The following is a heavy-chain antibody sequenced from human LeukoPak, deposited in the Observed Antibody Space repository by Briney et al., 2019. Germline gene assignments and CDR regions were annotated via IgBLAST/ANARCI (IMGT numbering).Heavy chain of an antibody. V-gene: IGHV1-69*05. Sequence: SVKVSCKASGGTFSSYAISWVRQAPGQGLEWMGGIIPIFGTANYAQKFQGRVTITTDESTSTAYMELSSLRSEDTAVYYCASPQPGIQLWGPGAFDIWGQGTMVTVSS. J-gene: IGHJ3*02. CDR2: IIPIFGTA. CDR3: ASPQPGIQLWGPGAFDI. D-gene: IGHD5-18*01. CDR1: GGTFSSYA.